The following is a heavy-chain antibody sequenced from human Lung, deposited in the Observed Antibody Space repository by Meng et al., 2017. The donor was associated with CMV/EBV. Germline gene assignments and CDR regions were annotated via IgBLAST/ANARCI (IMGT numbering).Heavy chain of an antibody. J-gene: IGHJ4*02. CDR1: GGSISSSNW. D-gene: IGHD6-19*01. CDR3: ASFPPPGKQWLVADY. V-gene: IGHV4-4*02. CDR2: IYHSGST. Sequence: QVQLQESDPGLVKPSGTLSLTCAVSGGSISSSNWWSWVRQPPGKGLEWIGEIYHSGSTNYNPSLKSRVTISVDKSKNQFSLKLSSVTAADTAVYYCASFPPPGKQWLVADYWGQGTLVTVSS.